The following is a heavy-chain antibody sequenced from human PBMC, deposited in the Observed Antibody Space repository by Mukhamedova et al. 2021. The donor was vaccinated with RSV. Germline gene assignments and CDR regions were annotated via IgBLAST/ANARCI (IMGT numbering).Heavy chain of an antibody. CDR1: GFSFTGAW. CDR2: IKSQSYCEAT. Sequence: RLSCAASGFSFTGAWMNWVRQAPGKGLEWVGRIKSQSYCEATDYAASVKDRFTISSDDSKNTLYLHMNSLKTEDTSLYYCTLADP. V-gene: IGHV3-15*01. J-gene: IGHJ5*02. D-gene: IGHD3-3*02. CDR3: TLADP.